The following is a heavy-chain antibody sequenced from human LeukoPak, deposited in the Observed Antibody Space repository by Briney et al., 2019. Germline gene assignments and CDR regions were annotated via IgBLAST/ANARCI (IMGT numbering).Heavy chain of an antibody. CDR2: INPNSGGT. CDR3: ARGGFGCSSTSCYPLSAYYYYMDV. J-gene: IGHJ6*03. CDR1: GYTFTGHY. Sequence: ASVKVSCKASGYTFTGHYMHWVRQAPGQGLEWMGWINPNSGGTNYAQKFQGRVTMTRDTSISTAYMELSRLRSDDTAVYYCARGGFGCSSTSCYPLSAYYYYMDVWGKGTTVTVSS. D-gene: IGHD2-2*01. V-gene: IGHV1-2*02.